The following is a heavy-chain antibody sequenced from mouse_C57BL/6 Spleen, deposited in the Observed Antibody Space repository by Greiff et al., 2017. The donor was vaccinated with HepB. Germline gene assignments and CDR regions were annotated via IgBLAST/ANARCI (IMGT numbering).Heavy chain of an antibody. CDR1: GFNIKNTY. Sequence: VQLKESVAELVRPGASVKLSCTASGFNIKNTYMHWVKQRPEQGLEWIGRIDPANGNTKYAPKFQGKATITADTSSNTAYLQLSSLTSEDTAIYYCALIYYDYDTGFDYWGQGTTLTVSS. J-gene: IGHJ2*01. CDR2: IDPANGNT. D-gene: IGHD2-4*01. V-gene: IGHV14-3*01. CDR3: ALIYYDYDTGFDY.